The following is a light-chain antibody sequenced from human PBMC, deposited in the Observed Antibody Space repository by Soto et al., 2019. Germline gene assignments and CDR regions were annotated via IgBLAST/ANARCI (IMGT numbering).Light chain of an antibody. J-gene: IGKJ1*01. CDR3: QQYYKWPLT. V-gene: IGKV3-15*01. Sequence: IGMTQSPATLSVSPGERATLSCRASQSVSSNLAWYQQKPGQAPRLLIHGASTGATGVAARFTGDGSGTEFTLTISSLQSEDVAVYFCQQYYKWPLTFGQGTKVDIK. CDR2: GAS. CDR1: QSVSSN.